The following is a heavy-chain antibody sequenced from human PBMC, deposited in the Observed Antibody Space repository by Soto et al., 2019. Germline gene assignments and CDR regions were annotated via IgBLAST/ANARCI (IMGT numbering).Heavy chain of an antibody. CDR1: GFTFSSYE. CDR3: ARDQYYYDISGCFDY. Sequence: GGSLRLSCAASGFTFSSYEMNWVRQAPGKGLEWVSYISSSGSTIYYADSVKGRFTISRDNAKNSLYLQMNSLRAEDTAVYYCARDQYYYDISGCFDYWGQGTLVTVPS. J-gene: IGHJ4*02. CDR2: ISSSGSTI. V-gene: IGHV3-48*03. D-gene: IGHD3-22*01.